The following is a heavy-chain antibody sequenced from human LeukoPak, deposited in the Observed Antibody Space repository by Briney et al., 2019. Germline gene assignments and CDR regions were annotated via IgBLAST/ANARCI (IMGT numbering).Heavy chain of an antibody. J-gene: IGHJ4*02. D-gene: IGHD3-22*01. V-gene: IGHV3-30-3*01. CDR1: GFTFSSYA. CDR3: ARDRYYDSSGYYYHEPLDY. CDR2: ISYDGSNK. Sequence: GRSLRLSCAASGFTFSSYAMHWVRQAPGKGLEWVAVISYDGSNKYYADSVKGRFTISRDNSKNTLYLQMNSLRAEDTAVYYCARDRYYDSSGYYYHEPLDYWGQGTLVTVSS.